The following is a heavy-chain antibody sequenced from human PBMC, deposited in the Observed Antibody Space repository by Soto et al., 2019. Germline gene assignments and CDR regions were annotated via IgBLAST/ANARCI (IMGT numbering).Heavy chain of an antibody. Sequence: QVQLQQWGAGLLKPSGTLSLTCAVYGGSFSGYYWSWIRQPPGKGLEWIGEINHSGSTNYNPSLKSRVTISVDTSKNQFSLKLSSVTAADTAVYYCARYPVRNYWFDPWGQGTLVTVSS. D-gene: IGHD1-7*01. CDR2: INHSGST. CDR1: GGSFSGYY. V-gene: IGHV4-34*01. J-gene: IGHJ5*02. CDR3: ARYPVRNYWFDP.